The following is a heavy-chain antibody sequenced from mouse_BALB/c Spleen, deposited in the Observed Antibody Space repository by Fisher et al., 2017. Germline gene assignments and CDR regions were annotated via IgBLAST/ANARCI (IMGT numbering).Heavy chain of an antibody. CDR3: ARRDDGYYEKAMDY. V-gene: IGHV1-77*01. J-gene: IGHJ4*01. D-gene: IGHD2-3*01. Sequence: KFKGKATLTADKSSSTAYMQLSSLTSEDSAVYFCARRDDGYYEKAMDYWGQGTSVTVSS.